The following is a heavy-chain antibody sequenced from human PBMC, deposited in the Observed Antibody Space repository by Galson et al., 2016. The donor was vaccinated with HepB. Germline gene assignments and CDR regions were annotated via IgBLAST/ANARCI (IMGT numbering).Heavy chain of an antibody. J-gene: IGHJ4*02. CDR2: IDWDDDK. D-gene: IGHD1-14*01. CDR1: GFSLTTTEMR. V-gene: IGHV2-70*04. CDR3: ARMIGSIGTRHLDY. Sequence: PALVKPTQTLTLTCTFSGFSLTTTEMRVTWIRQPPGKALEWLARIDWDDDKYYSTSLKTRLTVSKDTSKNQVVFTMTNMDPADTATYYCARMIGSIGTRHLDYWGQGILITVSS.